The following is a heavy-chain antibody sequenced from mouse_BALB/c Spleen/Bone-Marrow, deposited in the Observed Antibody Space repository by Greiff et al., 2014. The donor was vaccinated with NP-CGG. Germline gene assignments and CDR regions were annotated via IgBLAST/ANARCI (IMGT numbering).Heavy chain of an antibody. D-gene: IGHD2-14*01. V-gene: IGHV5-17*02. J-gene: IGHJ2*01. Sequence: VQLKESGGGLVQPGGSRKLSCAASGLTFSSFGMHWVRQAPEKGLEWVAYISSGSSTIYYADTVKGRFTISRDNPKNTLFLQMTSLRSEDTAMYYCARDVPLYDVGYFDYWGQGTTLTVSS. CDR2: ISSGSSTI. CDR1: GLTFSSFG. CDR3: ARDVPLYDVGYFDY.